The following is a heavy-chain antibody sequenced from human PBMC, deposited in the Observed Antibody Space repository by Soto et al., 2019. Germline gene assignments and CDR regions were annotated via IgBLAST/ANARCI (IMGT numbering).Heavy chain of an antibody. CDR3: AADYYNSTGYYLVY. Sequence: AASVKVSCKASGFTFISSAVQWVRQARGQRLEWIGWIVVGSGNTNYAQKFQERVTITRDMSTRTAYMELSSLRSEDTAVYYCAADYYNSTGYYLVYGGQGTLVTVSS. J-gene: IGHJ4*02. D-gene: IGHD3-22*01. V-gene: IGHV1-58*01. CDR1: GFTFISSA. CDR2: IVVGSGNT.